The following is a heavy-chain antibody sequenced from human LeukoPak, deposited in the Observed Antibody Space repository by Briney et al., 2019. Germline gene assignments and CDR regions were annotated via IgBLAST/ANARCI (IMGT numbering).Heavy chain of an antibody. J-gene: IGHJ4*02. D-gene: IGHD3-22*01. CDR2: MNPNSGNT. CDR1: GYTFTSYG. Sequence: ASVKVSCKASGYTFTSYGISWVRQATGQGLEWMGWMNPNSGNTGYAQKFQGRVTMTRNTSISTAYMELSSLRSEDTAVYYCARAFGYYYDSSGYYWDYWGQGTLVTVSS. CDR3: ARAFGYYYDSSGYYWDY. V-gene: IGHV1-8*02.